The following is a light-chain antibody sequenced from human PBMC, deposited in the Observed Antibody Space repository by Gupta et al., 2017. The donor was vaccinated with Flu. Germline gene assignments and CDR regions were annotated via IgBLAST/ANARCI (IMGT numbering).Light chain of an antibody. Sequence: STGTLSLSPGERATLSCRASQSVSSYLAWYQQKPGQAPRLLIYDASNRATGIPARFSGSGSGTDFTLTISSLEPEDFAVYYCQQRSNWPWTFGQGTXMEIK. CDR3: QQRSNWPWT. V-gene: IGKV3-11*01. J-gene: IGKJ1*01. CDR1: QSVSSY. CDR2: DAS.